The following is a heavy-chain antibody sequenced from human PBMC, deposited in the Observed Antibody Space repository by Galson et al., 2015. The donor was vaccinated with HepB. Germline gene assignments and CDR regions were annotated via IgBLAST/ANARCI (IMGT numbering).Heavy chain of an antibody. Sequence: SLRLSCAASGFTFGDYAMSWFRQAPGKGLEWVGFIRSKAYGGTTEYAASVKGRFTISSDDSKSIAYLQMNSLKTEDTAVYYCTSRRFRGYSYGPFDYWGQGTLVTVSS. D-gene: IGHD5-18*01. CDR3: TSRRFRGYSYGPFDY. CDR1: GFTFGDYA. J-gene: IGHJ4*02. V-gene: IGHV3-49*03. CDR2: IRSKAYGGTT.